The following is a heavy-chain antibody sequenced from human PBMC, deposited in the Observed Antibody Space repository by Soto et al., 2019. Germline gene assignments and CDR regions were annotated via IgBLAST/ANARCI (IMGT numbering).Heavy chain of an antibody. CDR2: IYYSGTT. V-gene: IGHV4-31*03. J-gene: IGHJ6*02. Sequence: QVQLQESGPGLVKPSQTLSLTCTVSGGSISSGGYYWYWIRQHPGKGLEWIGYIYYSGTTYYNPSLKSRVTISVDTSENQFSLKRSSVTAADTAVYYWASSCVACGGLNYDGMDVWGQGTTVTVSS. CDR3: ASSCVACGGLNYDGMDV. CDR1: GGSISSGGYY. D-gene: IGHD2-21*01.